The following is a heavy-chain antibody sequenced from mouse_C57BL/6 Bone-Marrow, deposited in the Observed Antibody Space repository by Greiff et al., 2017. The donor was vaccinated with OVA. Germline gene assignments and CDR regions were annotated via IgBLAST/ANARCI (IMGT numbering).Heavy chain of an antibody. D-gene: IGHD2-4*01. CDR3: ARYDYDEWYFDV. CDR2: IYPGDGDT. J-gene: IGHJ1*03. Sequence: QVQLKESGPELVKPGASVKISCKASGYAFSSSWMNWVKQRPGKGLEWIGRIYPGDGDTNYNGKFKGKATLTADKSSSTAYMQLSSLTSEDSAVYFCARYDYDEWYFDVWGTGTTVTVSS. V-gene: IGHV1-82*01. CDR1: GYAFSSSW.